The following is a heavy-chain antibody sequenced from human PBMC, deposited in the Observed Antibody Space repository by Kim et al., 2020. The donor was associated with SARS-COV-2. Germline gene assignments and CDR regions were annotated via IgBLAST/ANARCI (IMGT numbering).Heavy chain of an antibody. Sequence: SVKGRFTISRDNAKNSLYLQMNSLRAEDTAVYYCASDYDILTGYFTPLGYWGQGTLVTVSS. D-gene: IGHD3-9*01. CDR3: ASDYDILTGYFTPLGY. V-gene: IGHV3-21*01. J-gene: IGHJ4*02.